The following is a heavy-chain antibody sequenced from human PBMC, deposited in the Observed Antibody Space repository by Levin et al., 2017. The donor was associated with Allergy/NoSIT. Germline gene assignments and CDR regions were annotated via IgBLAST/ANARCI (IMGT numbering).Heavy chain of an antibody. CDR2: IDPSDSYT. V-gene: IGHV5-10-1*01. CDR3: ATTGSAHDRTFDF. CDR1: GYNFAEYW. J-gene: IGHJ4*02. D-gene: IGHD6-19*01. Sequence: GESLKISCKGSGYNFAEYWISWVRQMPGKGLEWMGRIDPSDSYTDYSPSFQGHVTISVDKSVNTAYLQWSSLKASDSAMYYCATTGSAHDRTFDFWGQGNLVTVFS.